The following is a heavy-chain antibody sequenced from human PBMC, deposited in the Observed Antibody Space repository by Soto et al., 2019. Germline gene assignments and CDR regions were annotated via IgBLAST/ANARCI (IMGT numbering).Heavy chain of an antibody. D-gene: IGHD6-13*01. J-gene: IGHJ4*02. CDR1: GFTFSDYY. CDR2: ISSSSSYT. CDR3: ARKRYSSSLSDY. V-gene: IGHV3-11*06. Sequence: LRLSCAASGFTFSDYYMSWIRQAPGKGLEWVSYISSSSSYTNYADSVKGRFTISRDNAKNSLYLQMNSVRAEDTAVYYCARKRYSSSLSDYWGQGTLVTVSS.